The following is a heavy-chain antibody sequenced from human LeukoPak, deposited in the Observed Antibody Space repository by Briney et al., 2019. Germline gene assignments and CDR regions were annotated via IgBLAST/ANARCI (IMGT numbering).Heavy chain of an antibody. J-gene: IGHJ3*02. CDR3: AKVAGYYDSWGAFDI. V-gene: IGHV3-30*18. D-gene: IGHD3-3*01. Sequence: GRSLRLSCAASGFAFSVSVMHWVRQAQVKGLEWVAHISYDGSNKYYVDSVKGRFTISRDNSKKTLYLEMNSLRAEDTAVYYCAKVAGYYDSWGAFDIWGQGTMVTVSS. CDR2: ISYDGSNK. CDR1: GFAFSVSV.